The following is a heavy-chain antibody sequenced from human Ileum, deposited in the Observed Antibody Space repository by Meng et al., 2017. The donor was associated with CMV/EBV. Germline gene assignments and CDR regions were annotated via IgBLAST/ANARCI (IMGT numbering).Heavy chain of an antibody. J-gene: IGHJ6*02. CDR2: ISGSGGST. D-gene: IGHD6-13*01. CDR1: GFTFSSYA. CDR3: AKNMGAVYSSSWYGSPLYYYYYGMDV. V-gene: IGHV3-23*01. Sequence: GESLKISCAASGFTFSSYAMSWVRQAPGKGLEWVSVISGSGGSTYYADSVKGRFTISRDNSKNTLYLQMNSLRAEDTAIYYCAKNMGAVYSSSWYGSPLYYYYYGMDVWGQGTTVTVSS.